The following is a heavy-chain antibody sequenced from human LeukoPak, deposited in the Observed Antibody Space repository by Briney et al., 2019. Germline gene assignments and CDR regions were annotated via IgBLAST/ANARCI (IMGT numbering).Heavy chain of an antibody. D-gene: IGHD1-1*01. Sequence: GGSLRLSCAASGFSFSFYWMTWVRQAPGKGLEWVANINPDGSEKNDVDSVKGRFTISRDNAKNSLYLQMNSLRAEDTAVYYCARFYAGTVLDYWGQGTLVTVSS. CDR1: GFSFSFYW. J-gene: IGHJ4*02. V-gene: IGHV3-7*01. CDR2: INPDGSEK. CDR3: ARFYAGTVLDY.